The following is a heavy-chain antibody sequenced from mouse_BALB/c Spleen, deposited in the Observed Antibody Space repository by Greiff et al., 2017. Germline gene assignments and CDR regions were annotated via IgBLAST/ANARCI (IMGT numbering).Heavy chain of an antibody. V-gene: IGHV1S135*01. Sequence: VHVKQSGPELMKPGASVKISCKASGYSFTSYYMHWVKQSHGKSLEWIGYIDPFNGGTSYNQKFKGKATLTVDKSSSTAYMHLSSLTSEDSAVYYCKGTGTNGVFDYWGQGTTLTVSS. D-gene: IGHD4-1*01. CDR1: GYSFTSYY. J-gene: IGHJ2*01. CDR3: KGTGTNGVFDY. CDR2: IDPFNGGT.